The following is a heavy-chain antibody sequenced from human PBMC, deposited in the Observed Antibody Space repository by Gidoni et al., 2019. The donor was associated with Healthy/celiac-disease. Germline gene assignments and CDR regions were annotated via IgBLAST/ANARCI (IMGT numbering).Heavy chain of an antibody. CDR3: AQTRDGNMDV. CDR1: GFTFSSYG. V-gene: IGHV3-33*01. J-gene: IGHJ6*03. Sequence: QVQLVESGGGVVQPGRSLRLSCAASGFTFSSYGMHWVRQAPGKGLEWVAVIWYDGSNKYYADSVKGRSTISRDNSKNTLYLQMNSLRAEDTAVYYCAQTRDGNMDVWGKGTTVTVSS. D-gene: IGHD2-2*01. CDR2: IWYDGSNK.